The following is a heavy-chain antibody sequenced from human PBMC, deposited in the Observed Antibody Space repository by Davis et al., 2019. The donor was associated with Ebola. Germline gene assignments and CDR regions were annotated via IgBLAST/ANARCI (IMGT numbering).Heavy chain of an antibody. Sequence: AASVKVSCKASGYSFTSYDMHWVRQAPGQRLEWMGWVHGGNGNTKYSQRFQGRVTISTDTSASTVYLDLTSLRSDDTAVFYCARATFGYNSGWYADYWGPGSLVTVSS. CDR1: GYSFTSYD. CDR2: VHGGNGNT. D-gene: IGHD6-19*01. J-gene: IGHJ4*02. CDR3: ARATFGYNSGWYADY. V-gene: IGHV1-3*01.